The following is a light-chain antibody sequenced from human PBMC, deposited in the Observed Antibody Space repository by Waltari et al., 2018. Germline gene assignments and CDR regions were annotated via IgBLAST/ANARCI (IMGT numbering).Light chain of an antibody. J-gene: IGLJ3*02. CDR2: GST. Sequence: QSVLTQPPSVSGAPGHRVTIPCTGRGPNLGAGYDVHWYQQLPRAAPKLLIYGSTSRPLGVPARFFGSTSGTSASLAITGLQAEDEADYYCQSYDTSLSVVFGGGTKLTVL. CDR3: QSYDTSLSVV. V-gene: IGLV1-40*01. CDR1: GPNLGAGYD.